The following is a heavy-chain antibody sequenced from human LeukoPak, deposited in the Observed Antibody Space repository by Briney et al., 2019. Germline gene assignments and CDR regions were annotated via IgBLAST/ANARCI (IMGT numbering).Heavy chain of an antibody. CDR1: GCTFSSYE. CDR2: INSNGDST. Sequence: PGGSLRLSCAASGCTFSSYEMHWVRQAPGKGLEYVSAINSNGDSTYYANFVKGRSIISSDNSKNALYRQMGSLRREDMAVDCCARDRPGDVGGEGTTVTVSS. CDR3: ARDRPGDV. V-gene: IGHV3-64*01. J-gene: IGHJ6*04.